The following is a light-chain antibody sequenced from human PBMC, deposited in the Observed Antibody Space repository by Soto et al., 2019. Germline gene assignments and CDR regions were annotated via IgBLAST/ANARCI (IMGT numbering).Light chain of an antibody. CDR3: QQYNVYSWT. Sequence: DIHMTQSPSTLSASVGDRVTITCRASQNINSWLAWYQQKPGKAPKLLIYEASSLEKGVPARFGGSGSGTEFTLTISSLQPDDFVTYYCQQYNVYSWTFGQGTKVEIK. CDR2: EAS. J-gene: IGKJ1*01. CDR1: QNINSW. V-gene: IGKV1-5*03.